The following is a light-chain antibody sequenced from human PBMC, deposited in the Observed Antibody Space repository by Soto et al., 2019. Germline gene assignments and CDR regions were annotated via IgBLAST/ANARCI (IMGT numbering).Light chain of an antibody. V-gene: IGKV3-20*01. J-gene: IGKJ1*01. CDR3: HQYDSWT. Sequence: EIVLTQSPGTLSLSPGEIATLSFRASQSVSSSYLAWYQQKPGQAPRLLIYGASSRATGIPDRFSGSGSGTDFTLTISRLEPEDFAVYYCHQYDSWTFGQGTRWIS. CDR1: QSVSSSY. CDR2: GAS.